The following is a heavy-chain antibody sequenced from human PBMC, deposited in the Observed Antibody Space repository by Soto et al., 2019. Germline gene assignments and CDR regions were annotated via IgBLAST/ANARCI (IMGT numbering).Heavy chain of an antibody. D-gene: IGHD3-3*01. CDR1: GGSISNYY. CDR2: IYNSGST. J-gene: IGHJ5*02. V-gene: IGHV4-59*08. Sequence: SETLSLTCTVSGGSISNYYWSWIRQPPGKGLEWIAYIYNSGSTHYNPSLKSRATISEDTSKNQFSLKLSSVTAADTAVYYCARHTAITGFLFHFDPWGQGTLVTVSS. CDR3: ARHTAITGFLFHFDP.